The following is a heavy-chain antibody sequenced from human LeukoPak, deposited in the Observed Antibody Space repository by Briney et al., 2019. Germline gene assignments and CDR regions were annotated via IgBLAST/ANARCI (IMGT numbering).Heavy chain of an antibody. D-gene: IGHD3-10*01. CDR3: ASTSGVPNAFDI. V-gene: IGHV3-21*01. Sequence: RGGSLRLFCGVSGFIVNKDYMVWVRQAPGKGLECVSSISSSSSYIYYADSVKGRFTISRDSAKNSLYLQMNSLRAEDTAVYYCASTSGVPNAFDIWGQGTMVTVSS. CDR1: GFIVNKDY. CDR2: ISSSSSYI. J-gene: IGHJ3*02.